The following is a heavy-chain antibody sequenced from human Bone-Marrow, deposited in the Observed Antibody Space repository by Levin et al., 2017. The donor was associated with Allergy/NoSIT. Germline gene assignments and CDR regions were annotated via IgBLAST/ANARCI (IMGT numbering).Heavy chain of an antibody. V-gene: IGHV3-30*04. D-gene: IGHD2-2*01. Sequence: GESLKISCAASGFTFSSYAMHWVRQAPGKGLEWVAVISYDGSNKYYADSVKGRFTISRDNSKNTLYLQMNSLRAEDTAVYYCARDGVSTSPFDYWGQGTLVTVSS. CDR3: ARDGVSTSPFDY. J-gene: IGHJ4*02. CDR2: ISYDGSNK. CDR1: GFTFSSYA.